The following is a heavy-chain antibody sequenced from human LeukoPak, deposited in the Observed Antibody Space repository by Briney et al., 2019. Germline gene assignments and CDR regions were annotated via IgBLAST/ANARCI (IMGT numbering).Heavy chain of an antibody. V-gene: IGHV4-4*07. J-gene: IGHJ4*02. CDR3: ARMVPAGTHNY. Sequence: SETLSLTCTVSGGSVNSYYWSWIRQPAGKGLEWIGHIYASGGNDYNPSLKSRITMSLDMAKNRFSLRLASVTAADTAVYFCARMVPAGTHNYWGQGLLVTVSS. D-gene: IGHD6-19*01. CDR2: IYASGGN. CDR1: GGSVNSYY.